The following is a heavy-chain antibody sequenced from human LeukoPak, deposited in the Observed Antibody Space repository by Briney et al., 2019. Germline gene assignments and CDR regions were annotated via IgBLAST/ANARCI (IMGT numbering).Heavy chain of an antibody. CDR2: ISGRGGDT. J-gene: IGHJ3*02. CDR1: GFTFSTYG. CDR3: AKGLLAGAFDI. Sequence: GGSLRLSCAASGFTFSTYGMSWVRQAPGKGLQWVSVISGRGGDTYYADFVEGRFTIFRDKSKNTLYLQMNSLRAEDTAVYYCAKGLLAGAFDIWGQGTVVTVSS. V-gene: IGHV3-23*01. D-gene: IGHD2-15*01.